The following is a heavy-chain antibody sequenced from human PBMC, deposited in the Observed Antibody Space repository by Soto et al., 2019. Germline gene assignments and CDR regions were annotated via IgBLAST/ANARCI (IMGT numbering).Heavy chain of an antibody. CDR2: SHNSGST. CDR3: AMSKTTLSNWFDA. Sequence: PSETLSLTCTVSGASISTGGSYWSWVRQPPGKGLEWIGYSHNSGSTYYNPSLRGRATMSIDTSKNQFSLKLTSVTATDPAVYFFAMSKTTLSNWFDARR. V-gene: IGHV4-30-4*01. D-gene: IGHD4-17*01. J-gene: IGHJ5*01. CDR1: GASISTGGSY.